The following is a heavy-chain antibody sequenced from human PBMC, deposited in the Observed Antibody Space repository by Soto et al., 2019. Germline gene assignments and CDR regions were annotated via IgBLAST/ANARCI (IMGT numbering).Heavy chain of an antibody. D-gene: IGHD3-9*01. V-gene: IGHV4-31*03. Sequence: SETLSLTCTVSGGSISSGGYYWSWIRQHPGKGLEWIGYIYYSGSTYYNPSLKSRVTISVDTSKNQFSLKLSSVTAADTAVYYCARRYYDILTGTNLYYYFDYWGQGTLVTVSS. CDR1: GGSISSGGYY. CDR2: IYYSGST. J-gene: IGHJ4*02. CDR3: ARRYYDILTGTNLYYYFDY.